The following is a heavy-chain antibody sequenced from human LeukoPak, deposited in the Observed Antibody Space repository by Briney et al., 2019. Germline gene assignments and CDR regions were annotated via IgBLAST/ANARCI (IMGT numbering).Heavy chain of an antibody. CDR2: ILYDGSNK. D-gene: IGHD3-22*01. J-gene: IGHJ6*02. Sequence: QPGRSLRLSCAASGFTFSTYVMHWVRQAPGKGLQWVAVILYDGSNKYFADSVKGRFIISRDNSKNTLYLQMNSLTADDTAVYYCARVTPGSVYNYGMDVWGQGTTVTVSS. V-gene: IGHV3-30*01. CDR3: ARVTPGSVYNYGMDV. CDR1: GFTFSTYV.